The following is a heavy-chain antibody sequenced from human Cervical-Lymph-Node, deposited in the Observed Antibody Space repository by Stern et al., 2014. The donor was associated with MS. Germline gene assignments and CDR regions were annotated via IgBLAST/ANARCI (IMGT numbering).Heavy chain of an antibody. CDR2: INAGNGQT. CDR1: GYTFNTYA. J-gene: IGHJ6*02. CDR3: ATPFSHSFRYGMHV. Sequence: QVQLVQSGAEVKKLGASVNVSCKASGYTFNTYAIHWVRQAPGQWLEWVGYINAGNGQTKYSQKFQGRVTITRDTSASTGYIELSSLRSEDSAVYYCATPFSHSFRYGMHVWGQGTTVPVFS. V-gene: IGHV1-3*01. D-gene: IGHD2/OR15-2a*01.